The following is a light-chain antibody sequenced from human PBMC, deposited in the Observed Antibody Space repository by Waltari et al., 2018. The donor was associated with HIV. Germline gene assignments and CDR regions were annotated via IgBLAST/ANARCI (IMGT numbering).Light chain of an antibody. CDR1: RLLSQS. CDR3: QVWDRRDDVWV. J-gene: IGLJ3*02. V-gene: IGLV3-21*04. Sequence: SYVLTQAASVAVAPGKTATISCGGDRLLSQSVHWYQQRPGQAPVLVIYDDDDRPSGIPERFSGSNSGDTATLTISRVEAGDEADYYCQVWDRRDDVWVFGGGTKVTVL. CDR2: DDD.